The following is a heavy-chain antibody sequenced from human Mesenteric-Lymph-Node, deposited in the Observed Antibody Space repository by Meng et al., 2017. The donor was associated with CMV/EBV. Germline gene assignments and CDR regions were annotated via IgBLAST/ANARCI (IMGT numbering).Heavy chain of an antibody. J-gene: IGHJ4*02. CDR2: LYHSGST. CDR3: ARDLYGVGATTGAYYY. Sequence: SGGSISSSNWWSWVRQPPGKGLEWLGELYHSGSTNYNPSLKSRVTISVDKSKNQFSLKLSSVTAADTAVYYCARDLYGVGATTGAYYYWGQGTLVTVSS. CDR1: GGSISSSNW. D-gene: IGHD1-26*01. V-gene: IGHV4-4*02.